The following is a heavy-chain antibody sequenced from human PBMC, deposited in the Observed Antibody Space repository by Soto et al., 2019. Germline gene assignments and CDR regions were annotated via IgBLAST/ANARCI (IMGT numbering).Heavy chain of an antibody. CDR1: GFTVSSNY. J-gene: IGHJ1*01. CDR3: ARDRVESGYPEYFQH. CDR2: IYSGGST. Sequence: EVQLVESGGGLIQPGGSLRLSCAASGFTVSSNYMSWVRQAPGKGLEWVSVIYSGGSTYYADSVKGRFTISRDNSKNTLYIQMTSLRAEDTAVYYCARDRVESGYPEYFQHWGQGTLVTVSS. D-gene: IGHD3-22*01. V-gene: IGHV3-53*01.